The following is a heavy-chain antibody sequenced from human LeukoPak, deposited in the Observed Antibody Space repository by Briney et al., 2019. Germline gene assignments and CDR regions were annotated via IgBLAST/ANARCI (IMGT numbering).Heavy chain of an antibody. J-gene: IGHJ3*01. Sequence: GRSLRLSCAASGFTFSTHAMHWVRQAPGMGLEWVAFIWADGNNKYYGTSVRGRFTISKDNSEKMVYLQMNSLRVEDTAVYYCARDPPYSGYALDVWGQGTMVTVSS. CDR3: ARDPPYSGYALDV. V-gene: IGHV3-33*01. CDR2: IWADGNNK. D-gene: IGHD3-16*01. CDR1: GFTFSTHA.